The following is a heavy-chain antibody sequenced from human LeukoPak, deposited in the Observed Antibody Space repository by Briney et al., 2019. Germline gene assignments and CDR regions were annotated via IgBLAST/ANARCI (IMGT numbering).Heavy chain of an antibody. CDR2: ISSSSSYV. Sequence: GGSLRLSCAASGFTFSSYSMNWVRQAPGKGLEWVSSISSSSSYVYYADSVKGRFTISRDNAKNSLYLQMNSLRAEDTAVYYCARDRRGFDYYYGMDVWGQGTTVTVSS. D-gene: IGHD3-16*01. CDR3: ARDRRGFDYYYGMDV. J-gene: IGHJ6*02. V-gene: IGHV3-21*01. CDR1: GFTFSSYS.